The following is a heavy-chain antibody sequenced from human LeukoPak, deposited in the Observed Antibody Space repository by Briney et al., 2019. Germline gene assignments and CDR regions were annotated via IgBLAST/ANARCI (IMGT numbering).Heavy chain of an antibody. J-gene: IGHJ4*02. CDR2: ISSSSSTI. D-gene: IGHD2-15*01. V-gene: IGHV3-48*02. Sequence: GGSLRLSCAASGFTFSSYSMNWVRQAPGKGLEWVSYISSSSSTIYYADSVKGRFTISRDNAKNSLYLQMNSLRDEDTAVYYCARVKRDCSGGSCYSYDYWGQGTLVTVSS. CDR3: ARVKRDCSGGSCYSYDY. CDR1: GFTFSSYS.